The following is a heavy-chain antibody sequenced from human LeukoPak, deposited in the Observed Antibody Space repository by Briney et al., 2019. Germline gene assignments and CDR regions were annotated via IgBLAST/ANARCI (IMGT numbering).Heavy chain of an antibody. Sequence: SVKVSCKASGGTFSSYAISWVRQAPGQGLEWMGGIIPIFGTANYAQKFQGRVTITADKSTGTAYMELSSLRSEDTAVYYCAREKYAGSGSWFDPWGQGTLVTVSS. D-gene: IGHD3-10*01. J-gene: IGHJ5*02. CDR3: AREKYAGSGSWFDP. CDR1: GGTFSSYA. CDR2: IIPIFGTA. V-gene: IGHV1-69*06.